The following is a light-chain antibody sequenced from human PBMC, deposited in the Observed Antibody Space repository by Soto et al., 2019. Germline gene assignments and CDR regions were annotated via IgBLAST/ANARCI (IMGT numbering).Light chain of an antibody. V-gene: IGLV1-40*01. Sequence: QSVLTQPPSVSGAPGQRVTISCTGSSSNIGAGYDVHWYQQLPGTAPKLLIYGDNNRPSGVPDRFSGSKSGTSASLAITGLQAEDEADYYCHSYDCSLSAWVFGGGTQLTVL. J-gene: IGLJ3*02. CDR2: GDN. CDR1: SSNIGAGYD. CDR3: HSYDCSLSAWV.